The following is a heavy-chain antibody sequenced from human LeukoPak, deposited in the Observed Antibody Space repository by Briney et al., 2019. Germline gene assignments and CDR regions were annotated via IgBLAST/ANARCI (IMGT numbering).Heavy chain of an antibody. CDR2: IYYSGST. CDR3: ARGAPSSSPYYYGMDV. V-gene: IGHV4-59*01. CDR1: GGSISSYY. Sequence: SETLSLTCTVSGGSISSYYWSWIRQPPGKGLEWIGYIYYSGSTNYNPSLKSRVTISVDTSKNQFSLKLSSVTAADTAVYYCARGAPSSSPYYYGMDVWGQGTTVTVSS. D-gene: IGHD6-6*01. J-gene: IGHJ6*02.